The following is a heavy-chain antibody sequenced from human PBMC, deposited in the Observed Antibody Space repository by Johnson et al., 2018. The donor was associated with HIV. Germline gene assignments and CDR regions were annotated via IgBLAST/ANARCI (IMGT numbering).Heavy chain of an antibody. CDR2: IRSDGSNK. Sequence: QVQLVESGGGVVQPGGSLRLSCAASGFTFSNYGMHWVRQAPGKGLAGVAFIRSDGSNKYYGDSGKGRFTISSDNSKNTLYLQMMSLRTEDTAVYFCAKVPSAVWFGEVIWGQGTMVTVSS. CDR1: GFTFSNYG. V-gene: IGHV3-30*02. J-gene: IGHJ3*02. CDR3: AKVPSAVWFGEVI. D-gene: IGHD3-10*01.